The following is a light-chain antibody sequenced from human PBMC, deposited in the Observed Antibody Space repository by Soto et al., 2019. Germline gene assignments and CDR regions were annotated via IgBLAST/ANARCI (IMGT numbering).Light chain of an antibody. CDR2: EAS. V-gene: IGKV1-12*01. J-gene: IGKJ5*01. Sequence: GARVTITCRASQDVSSWLAWYQQKPGRAPNLLIYEASSLQSGVPSRFTGSGSGTDFTLTISSLQPEDFATYYCQQANSFPITFGQGTRLEIK. CDR1: QDVSSW. CDR3: QQANSFPIT.